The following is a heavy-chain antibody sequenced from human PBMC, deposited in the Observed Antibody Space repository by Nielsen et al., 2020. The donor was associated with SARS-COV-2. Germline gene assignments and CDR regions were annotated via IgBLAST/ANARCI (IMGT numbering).Heavy chain of an antibody. CDR3: ARDRGWKLGIADY. V-gene: IGHV3-33*01. D-gene: IGHD3-10*01. J-gene: IGHJ4*02. CDR1: GFSFSSYG. CDR2: IWFDETNE. Sequence: GGSLRLSCVASGFSFSSYGMHWVRQAPGKGLEWVAVIWFDETNEYYADSVEGRFTISRDNSKNTLALQLDSLRAEDTAVYYCARDRGWKLGIADYWGQGTLVTVSS.